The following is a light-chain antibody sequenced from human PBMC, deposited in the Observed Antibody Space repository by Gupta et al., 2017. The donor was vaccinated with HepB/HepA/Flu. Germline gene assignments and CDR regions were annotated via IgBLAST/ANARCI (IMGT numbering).Light chain of an antibody. J-gene: IGKJ4*01. CDR2: AVS. Sequence: DIQMTQSPTALSASVGDRVTISCQASQDIRYYLNWYQQKPGKAPKLLIYAVSNLTTGVPSRFTGSGSGTDFTFTISRLQPEDIATYFCQQYGNLPFTFGGGTKVEFE. CDR1: QDIRYY. CDR3: QQYGNLPFT. V-gene: IGKV1-33*01.